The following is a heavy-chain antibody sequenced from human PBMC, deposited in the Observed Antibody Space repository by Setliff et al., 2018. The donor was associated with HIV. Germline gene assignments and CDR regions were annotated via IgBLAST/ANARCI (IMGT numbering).Heavy chain of an antibody. V-gene: IGHV3-48*03. Sequence: GGSLRPSCAASGFIFSSYEMNWVRQAPGKGLEWVSYSSSSGYSTNYADSVKGRFTMSRDNAKNLLYLQMNSLRAEDTAVYYCASHHSADIYYSYYGMDVWGQGTTVTVSS. CDR3: ASHHSADIYYSYYGMDV. D-gene: IGHD6-13*01. J-gene: IGHJ6*02. CDR2: SSSSGYST. CDR1: GFIFSSYE.